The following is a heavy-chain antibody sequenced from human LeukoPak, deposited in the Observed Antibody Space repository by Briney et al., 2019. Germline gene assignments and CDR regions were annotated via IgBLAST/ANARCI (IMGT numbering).Heavy chain of an antibody. J-gene: IGHJ5*02. CDR1: GYTFSSYY. CDR3: ASVVMVRGVSWFDP. Sequence: SVKVSCKASGYTFSSYYMHWVRQAPGQGLEWMGGIIPIFGTANYAQKFQGRVTITADESTSTAYMELSSLRSEDTAVYYCASVVMVRGVSWFDPWGQGTLVTVSS. D-gene: IGHD3-10*01. V-gene: IGHV1-69*13. CDR2: IIPIFGTA.